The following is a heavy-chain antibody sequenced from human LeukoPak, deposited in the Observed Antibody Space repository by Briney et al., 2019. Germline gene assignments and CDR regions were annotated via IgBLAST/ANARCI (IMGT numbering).Heavy chain of an antibody. CDR3: ARPGLRYFDWLFQNWFDP. CDR2: ISGSGGST. Sequence: GGSLRLSCAASGFTFSSYAMSWVRQAPGKGLEWVSAISGSGGSTYYAGSVKGRFTISRDNSKNTLYLQMNSLRAEDTAVYYCARPGLRYFDWLFQNWFDPWGQGTLVTVSS. D-gene: IGHD3-9*01. V-gene: IGHV3-23*01. CDR1: GFTFSSYA. J-gene: IGHJ5*02.